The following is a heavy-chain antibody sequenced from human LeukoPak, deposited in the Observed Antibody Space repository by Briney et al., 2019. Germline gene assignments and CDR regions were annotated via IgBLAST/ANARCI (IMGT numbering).Heavy chain of an antibody. CDR1: GFTFDDYA. J-gene: IGHJ4*02. Sequence: GGSLRLSCAASGFTFDDYAMHWVRQAPGKGLEWVSGISWNSGSIGYADSVKGRFTISRDNAKNSLYLQMNSLRAEDTALYYCAKDIRSSWFGELTSDYWGQGTLVTVSS. D-gene: IGHD3-10*01. CDR3: AKDIRSSWFGELTSDY. V-gene: IGHV3-9*01. CDR2: ISWNSGSI.